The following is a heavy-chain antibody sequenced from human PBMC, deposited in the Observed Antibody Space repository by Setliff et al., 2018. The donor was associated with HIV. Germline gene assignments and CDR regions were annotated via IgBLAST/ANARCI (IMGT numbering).Heavy chain of an antibody. CDR3: ARLGSGWSDSYYYAMDV. D-gene: IGHD6-19*01. CDR1: GYTFTSYE. CDR2: ISAYNDNA. J-gene: IGHJ6*02. Sequence: VASVKVSCKASGYTFTSYEITWVRQAPGQGLEWMGWISAYNDNANYVQELQGRVTMTIDTSTSTAYMELRSLRSDDTAVYFCARLGSGWSDSYYYAMDVWGQGTTVTVSS. V-gene: IGHV1-18*01.